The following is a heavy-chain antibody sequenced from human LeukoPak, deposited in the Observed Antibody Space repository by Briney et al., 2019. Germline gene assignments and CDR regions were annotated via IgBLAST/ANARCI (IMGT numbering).Heavy chain of an antibody. CDR1: GGTFSSYA. V-gene: IGHV1-69*01. Sequence: ASVKVSCKASGGTFSSYAISWVRQAPGQGLEWMGGIIPIFGTANYAQKFQGGVTITADESTSTAYMELSSLRSEDTAVYYCARVIYCSSTSCPFDYWGQGTLVTVSS. D-gene: IGHD2-2*01. J-gene: IGHJ4*02. CDR3: ARVIYCSSTSCPFDY. CDR2: IIPIFGTA.